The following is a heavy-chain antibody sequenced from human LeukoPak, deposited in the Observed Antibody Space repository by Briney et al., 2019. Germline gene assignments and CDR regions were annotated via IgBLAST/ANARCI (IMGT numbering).Heavy chain of an antibody. J-gene: IGHJ4*02. Sequence: GGSLRLSCSASGFTFITSWMNWVRQAPGKGLEWVASITPNGSEKYYVDSVRGRFTISRDDDKNSVYLQMNSLRAEDTAVYYCARDRAYKAFHYWGQGNLVSVSS. CDR1: GFTFITSW. D-gene: IGHD5-24*01. CDR2: ITPNGSEK. CDR3: ARDRAYKAFHY. V-gene: IGHV3-7*01.